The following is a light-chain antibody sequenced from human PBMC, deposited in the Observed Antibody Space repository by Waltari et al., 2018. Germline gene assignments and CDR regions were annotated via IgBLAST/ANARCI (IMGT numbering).Light chain of an antibody. J-gene: IGLJ2*01. CDR2: GKN. CDR3: NARDTSGNHVV. CDR1: SLRSYY. Sequence: SSELTQDPAVSVALGQTVRITCQGDSLRSYYASWYQQKPGQAPVLVIYGKNNRPSGIPDRFSGSTSGNTASLTISGAHAEDEAGYYCNARDTSGNHVVFGGGTKLTVL. V-gene: IGLV3-19*01.